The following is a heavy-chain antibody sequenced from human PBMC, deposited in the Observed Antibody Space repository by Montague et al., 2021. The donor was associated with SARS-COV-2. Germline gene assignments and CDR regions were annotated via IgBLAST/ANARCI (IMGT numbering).Heavy chain of an antibody. CDR2: VYYTGDT. CDR3: ARSVAAAGPGSFDI. V-gene: IGHV4-59*01. J-gene: IGHJ3*02. CDR1: GASSRTYY. D-gene: IGHD6-13*01. Sequence: SETLSLTCSVSGASSRTYYRNWIRQAPGKGLEWIGYVYYTGDTNYNPSLRCRATISLDASEAQFSHNIHSMTAADTAIYYCARSVAAAGPGSFDIWGQGTIVTVSS.